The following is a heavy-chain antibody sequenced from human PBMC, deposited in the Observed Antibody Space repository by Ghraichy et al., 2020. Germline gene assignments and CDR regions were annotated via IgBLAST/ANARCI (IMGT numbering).Heavy chain of an antibody. CDR3: ARDPRLYYYDSSGLDY. CDR1: GYTFTGYY. D-gene: IGHD3-22*01. CDR2: INPNSGGT. V-gene: IGHV1-2*02. Sequence: ASVKVSCKASGYTFTGYYMHWVRQAPGQGLEWMGWINPNSGGTNYAQKFQGRVTMTRDTSISTAYMELSRLRSDDTAVYYCARDPRLYYYDSSGLDYWGQGTLVTVSS. J-gene: IGHJ4*02.